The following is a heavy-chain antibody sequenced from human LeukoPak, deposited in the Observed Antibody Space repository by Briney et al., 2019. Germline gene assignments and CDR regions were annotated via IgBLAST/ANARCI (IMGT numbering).Heavy chain of an antibody. CDR2: IKQHGSER. CDR1: GFTFSSYW. D-gene: IGHD2-15*01. J-gene: IGHJ4*02. V-gene: IGHV3-7*04. CDR3: ARGPSGGNGFSY. Sequence: GGSLRLSCAASGFTFSSYWMSWVRQAPRKGLEWVANIKQHGSERYYVDSVKGRFTISIDNAKNSLYLQMNSLRAVDTAVYYCARGPSGGNGFSYWGLGTLVTVSS.